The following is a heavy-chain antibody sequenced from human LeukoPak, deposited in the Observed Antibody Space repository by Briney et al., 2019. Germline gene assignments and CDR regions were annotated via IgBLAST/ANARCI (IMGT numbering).Heavy chain of an antibody. CDR2: ISWNSDSV. CDR3: AKGDTTGWSVSAFDI. D-gene: IGHD1-26*01. J-gene: IGHJ3*02. Sequence: HPGRSLSLSCAASGFTFDDYAMHWVRQTGKGLEWVSGISWNSDSVGYADSVQGRFTTSRDNGKNSLYLQMNSLRTEDTALYYCAKGDTTGWSVSAFDIWGRGTMVTVSS. CDR1: GFTFDDYA. V-gene: IGHV3-9*01.